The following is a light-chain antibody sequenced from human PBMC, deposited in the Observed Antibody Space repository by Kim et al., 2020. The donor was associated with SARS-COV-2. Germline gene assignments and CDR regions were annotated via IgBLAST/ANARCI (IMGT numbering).Light chain of an antibody. V-gene: IGLV10-54*01. CDR1: SNNVGNQG. CDR2: RNN. Sequence: QAGLTQPPSVSKGLRQTATLTCTGNSNNVGNQGAAWLQQHQGHPPKLLSYRNNNRPSGISDRLSASRSGDTASLTITGLQAEDEADYYCSAWDTSLSAWVFGGGTQLTVL. CDR3: SAWDTSLSAWV. J-gene: IGLJ3*02.